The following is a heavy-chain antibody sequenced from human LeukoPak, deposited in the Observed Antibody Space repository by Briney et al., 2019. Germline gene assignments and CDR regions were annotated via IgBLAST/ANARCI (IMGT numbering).Heavy chain of an antibody. CDR3: ARGVGGADY. V-gene: IGHV3-7*01. CDR2: IKEDGEI. Sequence: GGSLRLSCAVSEFTFSAAWMSWVRQAPGKGLEWVATIKEDGEIYYVDSVKGRFTISRDNAKNSLYLQMNSLRAEDTAVYYCARGVGGADYWGQGTLVTVSS. J-gene: IGHJ4*02. CDR1: EFTFSAAW. D-gene: IGHD2-21*01.